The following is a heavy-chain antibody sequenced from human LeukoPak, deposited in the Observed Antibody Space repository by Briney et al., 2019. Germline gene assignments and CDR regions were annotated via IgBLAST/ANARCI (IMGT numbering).Heavy chain of an antibody. Sequence: PGGPLRLSCAASGFIFSDCDGNWIRQVPGKGLEWLAHTSSRGDGIYYADSVKGRFTISRDNAKNSLYLQMNSLRAEDTAVYYCARVITMVRGRPDPGGYMDVWGKGTTVTISS. CDR2: TSSRGDGI. J-gene: IGHJ6*03. D-gene: IGHD3-10*01. CDR3: ARVITMVRGRPDPGGYMDV. V-gene: IGHV3-11*04. CDR1: GFIFSDCD.